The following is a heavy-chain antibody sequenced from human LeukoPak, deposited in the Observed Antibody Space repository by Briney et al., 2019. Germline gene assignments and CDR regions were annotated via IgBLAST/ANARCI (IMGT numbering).Heavy chain of an antibody. J-gene: IGHJ4*02. V-gene: IGHV1-2*06. D-gene: IGHD3-22*01. CDR3: ARDLYYDSSGYYRDY. CDR2: INPNTGGT. CDR1: GYTFTAYY. Sequence: ASVRVSCRASGYTFTAYYMHWVRQAPGQGLEWMGRINPNTGGTNYAQKFQGRVTMTGDTSISTAYMELSRLTSDDTAVYYCARDLYYDSSGYYRDYWGQGTLVTVSS.